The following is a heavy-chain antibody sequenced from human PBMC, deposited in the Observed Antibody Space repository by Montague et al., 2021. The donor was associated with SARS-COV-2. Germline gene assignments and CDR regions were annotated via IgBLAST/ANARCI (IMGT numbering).Heavy chain of an antibody. CDR1: GGSFSVSGYY. D-gene: IGHD6-19*01. J-gene: IGHJ6*02. V-gene: IGHV4-34*01. CDR2: INHRGTT. Sequence: SETLSLTCAVYGGSFSVSGYYWSWIRQPQGKGLEWIGEINHRGTTTYNPSLNSRVTMSVDTSKNQFSLNLSSVSAADTAVYYCARISRGSSGWGWYNHNGMDAWGQGTTVIVSS. CDR3: ARISRGSSGWGWYNHNGMDA.